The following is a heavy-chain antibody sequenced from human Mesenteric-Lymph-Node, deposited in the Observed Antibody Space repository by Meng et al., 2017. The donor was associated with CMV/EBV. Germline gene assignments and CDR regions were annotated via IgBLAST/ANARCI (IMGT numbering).Heavy chain of an antibody. CDR1: EYIFTSNY. CDR3: ARDEDNSRGHSFDV. Sequence: ASVKVSCKAPEYIFTSNYLHWVRQAPGQGLEWMGIISPSGGSTSYAQKFQGRVTMTRDTSTSTVYMELNSLTSEDTAVYYCARDEDNSRGHSFDVWGQGTMVTVSS. CDR2: ISPSGGST. V-gene: IGHV1-46*01. D-gene: IGHD1-1*01. J-gene: IGHJ3*01.